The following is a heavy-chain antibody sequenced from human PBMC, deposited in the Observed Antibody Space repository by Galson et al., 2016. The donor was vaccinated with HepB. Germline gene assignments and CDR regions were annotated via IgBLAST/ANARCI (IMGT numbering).Heavy chain of an antibody. V-gene: IGHV3-53*01. Sequence: SLRLSCAASGFTVSSNYMSWVRQAPGEGLEWVSVIFSGNNTYYADSVKGRFTISRDNPKHTLYLQMNSLRAADTAVYYCARDHGGYSSTMDVWGQGTTFTVSS. J-gene: IGHJ6*02. CDR1: GFTVSSNY. CDR2: IFSGNNT. CDR3: ARDHGGYSSTMDV. D-gene: IGHD6-19*01.